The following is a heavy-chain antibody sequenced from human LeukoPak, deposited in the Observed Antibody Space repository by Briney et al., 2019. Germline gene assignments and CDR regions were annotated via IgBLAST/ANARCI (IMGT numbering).Heavy chain of an antibody. V-gene: IGHV4-59*01. CDR3: ARFGDYYESSDYTYFFDY. CDR2: IYYIGST. Sequence: NPSETPSLPCTVSGDSLSSYHWSWVRQPPGKGLEWIGHIYYIGSTNYNPSLKSRVTISVDTSKNQFSLRLRSATAADTAVYYCARFGDYYESSDYTYFFDYWGEGTVVTVSA. D-gene: IGHD3-22*01. J-gene: IGHJ4*02. CDR1: GDSLSSYH.